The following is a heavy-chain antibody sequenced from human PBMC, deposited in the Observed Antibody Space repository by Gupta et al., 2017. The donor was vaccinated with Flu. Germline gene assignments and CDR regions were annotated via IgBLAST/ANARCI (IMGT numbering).Heavy chain of an antibody. D-gene: IGHD1-26*01. J-gene: IGHJ3*02. V-gene: IGHV3-21*01. CDR3: ASADDRIGGAKGDAFDI. CDR1: GFTFSSYS. Sequence: EVQLVESGGGLVKPGGSLRLSCAASGFTFSSYSMNWVRQAPGKGLEWVSSISSSSSYIYYADSVKGRFTISRDNAKNSLYLQMNSLRAEETAVDYCASADDRIGGAKGDAFDIWGQGTMVTVSS. CDR2: ISSSSSYI.